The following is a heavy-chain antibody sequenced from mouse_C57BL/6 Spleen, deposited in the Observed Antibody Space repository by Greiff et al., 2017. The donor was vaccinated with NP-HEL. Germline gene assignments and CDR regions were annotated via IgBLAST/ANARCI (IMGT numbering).Heavy chain of an antibody. J-gene: IGHJ1*03. CDR1: GFTFSSYA. CDR3: ARDGAYGTWYFDV. V-gene: IGHV5-4*01. CDR2: ISDGGSYT. D-gene: IGHD1-1*01. Sequence: DVMLVESGGGLVKPGGSLKLSCAASGFTFSSYAMSWVRQTPEKRLEWVATISDGGSYTSYPDNVKGRFTISRDNAKNNLYLQMSHLKSEDTAMYHCARDGAYGTWYFDVWGTGTTVTVSS.